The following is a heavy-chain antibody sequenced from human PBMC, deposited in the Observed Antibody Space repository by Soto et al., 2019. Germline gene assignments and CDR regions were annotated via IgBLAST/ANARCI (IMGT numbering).Heavy chain of an antibody. CDR2: IYYSGST. Sequence: QVQLQESGPGLVKPSQTLSLTCTVSGGSISSGDYYWSWIRQPPGKGLEWIGYIYYSGSTYYNPSHKRRVTISVDTSKNQFSLKLSSVTAADTAVYYYARATIFGVVIFDYWGQGTLVTVSS. CDR1: GGSISSGDYY. V-gene: IGHV4-30-4*01. J-gene: IGHJ4*02. CDR3: ARATIFGVVIFDY. D-gene: IGHD3-3*01.